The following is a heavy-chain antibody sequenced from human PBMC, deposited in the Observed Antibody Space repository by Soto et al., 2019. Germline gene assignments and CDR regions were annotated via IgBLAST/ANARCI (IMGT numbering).Heavy chain of an antibody. D-gene: IGHD6-6*01. V-gene: IGHV4-31*03. CDR2: IYYSGST. CDR3: AARIAARRLDWFDP. J-gene: IGHJ5*02. CDR1: GGSISSGGYY. Sequence: PSETLSLTCTVPGGSISSGGYYWSWIRQHPGKGLEWIGYIYYSGSTYYNPSLKSRVTISVDTSKNQFSLKLSSVTAADTAVYYWAARIAARRLDWFDPWGQGTLVTVSS.